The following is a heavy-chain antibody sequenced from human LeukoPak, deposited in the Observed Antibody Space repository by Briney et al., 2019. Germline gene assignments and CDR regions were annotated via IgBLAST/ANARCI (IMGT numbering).Heavy chain of an antibody. CDR1: GGSISNYY. J-gene: IGHJ4*02. CDR3: ARGSSSWPPYPDY. D-gene: IGHD6-13*01. Sequence: SETLSLTCTVSGGSISNYYWTWIRQPPGKGLEWLGDIYHSGSTNYIPSLKSRVTISVDTSKNQFSLNLSSVTAADTAVYYCARGSSSWPPYPDYWGQGTLVTVSS. CDR2: IYHSGST. V-gene: IGHV4-59*08.